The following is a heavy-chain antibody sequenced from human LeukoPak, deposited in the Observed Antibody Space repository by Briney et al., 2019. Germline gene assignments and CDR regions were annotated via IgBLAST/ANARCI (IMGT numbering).Heavy chain of an antibody. Sequence: GGSLRLSCAASGFTFSDYYMSWIRQAPGKGLEWVAYISSSGNTRYYADSVKGRFTISRDNAKNSLYLQMNSLRAEDAAVYYCAWGGMAAFDSWGQGTLVTVSS. J-gene: IGHJ4*02. CDR1: GFTFSDYY. V-gene: IGHV3-11*04. D-gene: IGHD3-16*01. CDR3: AWGGMAAFDS. CDR2: ISSSGNTR.